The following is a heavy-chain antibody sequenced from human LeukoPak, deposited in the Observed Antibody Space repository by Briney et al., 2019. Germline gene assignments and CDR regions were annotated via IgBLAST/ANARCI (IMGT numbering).Heavy chain of an antibody. CDR2: ISSSGSTI. J-gene: IGHJ4*02. Sequence: GGSLRLSCAASGFTFSDYYMSWIRQAPGKGLEWVSYISSSGSTIYYADSVKGRFTISRDNAKNSLYLQMNSLRAEDTAVYYCASLARYCSSTSCYIGGWLDYRGQGTLVTVSS. V-gene: IGHV3-11*04. D-gene: IGHD2-2*02. CDR1: GFTFSDYY. CDR3: ASLARYCSSTSCYIGGWLDY.